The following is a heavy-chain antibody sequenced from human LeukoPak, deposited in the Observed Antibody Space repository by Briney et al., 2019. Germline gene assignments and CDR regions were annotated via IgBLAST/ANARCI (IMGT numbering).Heavy chain of an antibody. CDR3: ARWVGTQLDF. CDR1: GFTFSSSA. V-gene: IGHV3-64*02. D-gene: IGHD1-14*01. CDR2: ISSDGGRV. J-gene: IGHJ4*02. Sequence: GGSLRLSCAASGFTFSSSAMHWVRQAPGKRLETVSAISSDGGRVFYGDSVKGRFTISRDNSKNTLYLQMGSLRAEDMAVYYCARWVGTQLDFWSQGTLVTVSS.